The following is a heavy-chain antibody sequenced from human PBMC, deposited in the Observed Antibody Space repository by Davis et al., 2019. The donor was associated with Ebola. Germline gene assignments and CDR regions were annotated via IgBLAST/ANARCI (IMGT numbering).Heavy chain of an antibody. D-gene: IGHD3-3*01. CDR1: GGSISSNSYY. Sequence: LRLSCTVSGGSISSNSYYWGWIRQPPGKGLEWIGYIYHSGSTYYNPSLKSRVTISVDRSKNQFSLKLSSVTAADTAVYYCARVVTIFGVVISLGAFDIWGQGTMVTVSS. J-gene: IGHJ3*02. CDR2: IYHSGST. CDR3: ARVVTIFGVVISLGAFDI. V-gene: IGHV4-30-2*01.